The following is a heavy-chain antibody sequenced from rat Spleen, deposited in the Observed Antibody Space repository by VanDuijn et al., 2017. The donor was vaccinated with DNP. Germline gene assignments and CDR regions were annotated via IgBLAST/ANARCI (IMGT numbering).Heavy chain of an antibody. CDR3: TRGLRRVYWYFDF. J-gene: IGHJ1*01. CDR2: ISYSGTT. CDR1: GYSITSNY. Sequence: EVQLQESGPGLVKPSQSLSLTCSVTGYSITSNYWAWIRKIPGNKMEWMGYISYSGTTAYNPSLRSRISITRDTSRNHFFLHLNSVTTEDTATYYCTRGLRRVYWYFDFWGPGTMVTVSS. V-gene: IGHV3-1*01. D-gene: IGHD1-11*01.